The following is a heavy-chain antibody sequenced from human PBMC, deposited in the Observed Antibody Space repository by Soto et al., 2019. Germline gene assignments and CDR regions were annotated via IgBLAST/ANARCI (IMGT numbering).Heavy chain of an antibody. J-gene: IGHJ6*02. CDR1: GFTFSSYA. CDR3: ARRIQKLELPPRFYYYYGMDV. D-gene: IGHD1-7*01. V-gene: IGHV3-23*01. Sequence: PGGSLRLSCAASGFTFSSYAMSWVRQAPGKGLEWVSAISGSGGSTYYADSVKGRFTISRDNSKNTLYLQMNSLRAEDTAVYYCARRIQKLELPPRFYYYYGMDVWGQGTTVTVSS. CDR2: ISGSGGST.